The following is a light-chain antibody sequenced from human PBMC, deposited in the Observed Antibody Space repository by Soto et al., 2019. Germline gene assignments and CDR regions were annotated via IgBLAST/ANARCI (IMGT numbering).Light chain of an antibody. J-gene: IGKJ4*01. CDR3: QQLRMYPST. CDR1: QDIAIY. CDR2: AAS. V-gene: IGKV1-9*01. Sequence: IHMTQSPSSLSSSLGYRVTIACLASQDIAIYLAWYQQKPGEAPKLLIYAASTLYGGVPSRFSGSGSGTDFALTITSLQAEDFATYYCQQLRMYPSTFGGGTKV.